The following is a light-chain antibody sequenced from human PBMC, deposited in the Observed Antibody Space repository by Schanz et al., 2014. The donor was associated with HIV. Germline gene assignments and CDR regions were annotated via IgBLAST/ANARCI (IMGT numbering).Light chain of an antibody. Sequence: DIQMTQSPSSLSASVGDRVTITCRASQSISIYLNWYQQKPGKAPKLLISAASSLPSGVPSRFSGSGSGTEFTLTISSLQPDDFATYYCQQYDSVSWTFGQGTTV. CDR3: QQYDSVSWT. J-gene: IGKJ1*01. V-gene: IGKV1-39*01. CDR2: AAS. CDR1: QSISIY.